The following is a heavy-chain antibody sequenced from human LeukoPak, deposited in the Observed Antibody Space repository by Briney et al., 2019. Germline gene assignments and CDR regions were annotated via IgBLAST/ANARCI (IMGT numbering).Heavy chain of an antibody. CDR3: AKATYSRGSYYFDY. Sequence: GRSLSLSCAASGFTFDDYAMHWVRQAPGKGLEWVSGISWNSGSIGYADSVKGRFTISRENAKNSLYLQMNSLRAEDMALYYCAKATYSRGSYYFDYWGQGTLVTVSS. CDR2: ISWNSGSI. CDR1: GFTFDDYA. J-gene: IGHJ4*02. V-gene: IGHV3-9*03. D-gene: IGHD6-19*01.